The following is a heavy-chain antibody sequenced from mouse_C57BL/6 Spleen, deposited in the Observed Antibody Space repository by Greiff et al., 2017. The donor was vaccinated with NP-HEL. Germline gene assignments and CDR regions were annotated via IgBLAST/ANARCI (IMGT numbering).Heavy chain of an antibody. CDR2: IDPSDSET. Sequence: VQLQQPGAELVRPGSSVKLSCKASGYTFTSYWMHWVKQRPIQGLEWIGNIDPSDSETHYNQKFKDKATLTVDKSSSTAYMQLSSLTSEDSAVYYCARSRATRAMDYWGQGTSVTVSS. D-gene: IGHD3-1*01. CDR3: ARSRATRAMDY. J-gene: IGHJ4*01. V-gene: IGHV1-52*01. CDR1: GYTFTSYW.